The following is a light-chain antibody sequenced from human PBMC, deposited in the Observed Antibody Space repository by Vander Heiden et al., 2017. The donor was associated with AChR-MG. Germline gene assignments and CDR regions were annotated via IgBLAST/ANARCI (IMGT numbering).Light chain of an antibody. CDR1: QSSSSY. J-gene: IGKJ1*01. CDR3: QQSYSTPRT. CDR2: AAS. Sequence: DIQLTQSPSSLSASVGDRVTITCRASQSSSSYLNWYQQKPGKAPKLLIYAASSLQSGVPSRFSGSGSGTDFTLTISSLQPEDFATYYCQQSYSTPRTFGQRTKVEIK. V-gene: IGKV1-39*01.